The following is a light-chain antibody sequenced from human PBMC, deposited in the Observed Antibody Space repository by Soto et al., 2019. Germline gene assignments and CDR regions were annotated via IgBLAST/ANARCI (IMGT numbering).Light chain of an antibody. J-gene: IGKJ5*01. Sequence: LTLTPGALSLSPPIPAALSFRASQSVGSHIAWYHKKHGQAPRLLIHDASSRATGIPHRFSGSGSGTDFTLTINSLEPQDFAVYYCQQRASWTAPLKFGQGTLLEIK. CDR3: QQRASWTAPLK. CDR1: QSVGSH. CDR2: DAS. V-gene: IGKV3-11*01.